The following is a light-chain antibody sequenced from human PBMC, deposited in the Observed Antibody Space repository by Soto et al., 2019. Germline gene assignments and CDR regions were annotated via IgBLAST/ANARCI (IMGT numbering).Light chain of an antibody. Sequence: EIVLTQSPGTLSLSPGERATLSCRASQSVSSSYFAWYQQKPGQAPRLLIYGASNRATGIPDRFSGSGSGTDFTLTISRLEPEDFAVYYCQQYGSSPPYTFGQGTKLEIK. CDR2: GAS. V-gene: IGKV3-20*01. CDR3: QQYGSSPPYT. CDR1: QSVSSSY. J-gene: IGKJ2*01.